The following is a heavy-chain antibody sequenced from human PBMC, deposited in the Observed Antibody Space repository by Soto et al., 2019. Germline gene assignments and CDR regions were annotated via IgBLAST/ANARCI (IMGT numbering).Heavy chain of an antibody. D-gene: IGHD3-10*01. CDR1: GYTFTSYG. Sequence: ASVKVSCKASGYTFTSYGISWVRQAPGQGLEWMGWISAYNGNTNYAQKLQGRVTMTTDTSTSTAYMELRSLRSDDTAVYYCARTEYLWFGELSLKNEFDPWGQGTLVTVSS. CDR2: ISAYNGNT. CDR3: ARTEYLWFGELSLKNEFDP. V-gene: IGHV1-18*01. J-gene: IGHJ5*02.